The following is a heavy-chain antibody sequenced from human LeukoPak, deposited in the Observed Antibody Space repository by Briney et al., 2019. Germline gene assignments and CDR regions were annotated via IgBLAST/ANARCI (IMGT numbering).Heavy chain of an antibody. V-gene: IGHV3-33*01. J-gene: IGHJ6*02. CDR1: GFTFSSYG. Sequence: PGRSLRLSCAASGFTFSSYGMHWVRQAPGKGLEWVAVIWYDGSNKYYADSVKGRFTISRDNSKNTLYLQMNSLRAEDTAVYYCARAPSLYGGNYYCYGMDVWGQGTTVTVSS. CDR3: ARAPSLYGGNYYCYGMDV. CDR2: IWYDGSNK. D-gene: IGHD4-23*01.